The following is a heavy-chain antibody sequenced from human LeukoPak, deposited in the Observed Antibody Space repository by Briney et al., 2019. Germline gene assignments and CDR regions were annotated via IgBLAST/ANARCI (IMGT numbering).Heavy chain of an antibody. J-gene: IGHJ6*02. Sequence: PGGSLRLSCAASGFTFSSYEMNWVRQAPGKGLEWVSYISGSGGTIYNADSVEGRFTISRDNAKNSLYLQMNSLTAEDTAVYYCARFRQQIAYYYYYAVDVWGQGTTVTVSS. CDR1: GFTFSSYE. CDR3: ARFRQQIAYYYYYAVDV. CDR2: ISGSGGTI. D-gene: IGHD3-10*01. V-gene: IGHV3-48*03.